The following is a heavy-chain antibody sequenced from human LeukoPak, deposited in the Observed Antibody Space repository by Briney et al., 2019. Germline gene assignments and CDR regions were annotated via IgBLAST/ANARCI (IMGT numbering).Heavy chain of an antibody. CDR2: IKSRADGGTT. Sequence: KPGGSLRLSCAASGFSVINAWMSWVRQAPGQGLEWVGRIKSRADGGTTGYAAPVEGRFSISRDDSENTLYLQMNSLQIDDTAAYYCLIFPGRWGQGTLVTVSS. J-gene: IGHJ4*02. CDR3: LIFPGR. CDR1: GFSVINAW. D-gene: IGHD3-3*01. V-gene: IGHV3-15*05.